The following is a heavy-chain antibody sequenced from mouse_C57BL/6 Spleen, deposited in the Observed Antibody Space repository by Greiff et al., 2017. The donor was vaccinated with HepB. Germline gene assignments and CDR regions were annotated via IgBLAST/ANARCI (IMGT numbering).Heavy chain of an antibody. CDR1: GFTFSNYW. CDR2: IRLKSDNYAT. V-gene: IGHV6-3*01. CDR3: TGHGF. J-gene: IGHJ2*01. Sequence: VQLKESGGGLVQPGGSMKLSCVASGFTFSNYWMNWVRQSPEKGLEWVAQIRLKSDNYATHYAESVKGRFTISRDDSKSSVYLQMNNLRAEDTGIYYCTGHGFWGQGTTLTVSS. D-gene: IGHD2-2*01.